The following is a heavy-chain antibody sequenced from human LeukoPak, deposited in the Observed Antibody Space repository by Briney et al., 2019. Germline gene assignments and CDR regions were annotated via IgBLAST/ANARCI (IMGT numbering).Heavy chain of an antibody. CDR1: GFTFSSYW. CDR3: ASGSYWSYPLSDY. J-gene: IGHJ4*02. D-gene: IGHD1-7*01. Sequence: GGSLRLSCAASGFTFSSYWMSWVRQAPGKGLEWVANIKQDGSEKYYVDSVKVRFTISRDNPKNSLYLQMNSLRAEDTAVYYCASGSYWSYPLSDYWGQGTLVTVSS. CDR2: IKQDGSEK. V-gene: IGHV3-7*01.